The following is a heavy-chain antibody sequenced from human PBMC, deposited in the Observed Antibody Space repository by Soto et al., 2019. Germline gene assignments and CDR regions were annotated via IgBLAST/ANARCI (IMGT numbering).Heavy chain of an antibody. CDR1: GFTFSSYD. J-gene: IGHJ6*02. CDR2: IGTAGDT. Sequence: EVRLVESGGGLVQPGGSLRLSCAASGFTFSSYDMHWVRQATGKGLEWVSAIGTAGDTYYPGSVKGRFTISRENAKNSLYLQMNSLRAEDTAVYYCARESSGWYGGAYYYYYGMDVWGQGTTVTVSS. CDR3: ARESSGWYGGAYYYYYGMDV. V-gene: IGHV3-13*01. D-gene: IGHD6-19*01.